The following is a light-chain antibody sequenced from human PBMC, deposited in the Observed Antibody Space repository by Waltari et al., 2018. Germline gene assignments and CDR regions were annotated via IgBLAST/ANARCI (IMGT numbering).Light chain of an antibody. J-gene: IGLJ3*02. CDR2: RNN. CDR3: AAWDDSLSGWV. CDR1: SSNIGSNY. V-gene: IGLV1-47*01. Sequence: QSVLTQPPSVSGTPGQRVTISCSGSSSNIGSNYVHWYQHLPGTAPKLLIYRNNQRPSGVPDRFPGSKSGTSASLAISGLRSEDEADYYCAAWDDSLSGWVFGGGPKLTVL.